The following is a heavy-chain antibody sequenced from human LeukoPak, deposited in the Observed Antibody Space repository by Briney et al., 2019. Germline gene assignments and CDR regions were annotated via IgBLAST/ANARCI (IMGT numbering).Heavy chain of an antibody. CDR2: ISGSGGST. CDR3: AKPPSAMIVKNISLAY. Sequence: PGGSLRLSCAASGFTFSSYAMSWVRQAPGKGLERVSAISGSGGSTYYADSAKGRFTISRDNSKNTLYLQMNSLRAEDTAVYYCAKPPSAMIVKNISLAYWGQGTLVTVSS. V-gene: IGHV3-23*01. D-gene: IGHD3-22*01. J-gene: IGHJ4*02. CDR1: GFTFSSYA.